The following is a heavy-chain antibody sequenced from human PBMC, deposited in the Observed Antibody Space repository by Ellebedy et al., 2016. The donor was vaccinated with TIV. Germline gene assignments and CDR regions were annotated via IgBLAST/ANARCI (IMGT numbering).Heavy chain of an antibody. V-gene: IGHV4-39*01. CDR3: ATARRDPYYSGMDV. Sequence: MPGGSLRLSCTVSGGPISSSTSYWGWIRQPPGTGLEWIGSIPSSGTTYYNPSLKSRLAISIVTSQSQFSLHLRSVTAADTAVYYCATARRDPYYSGMDVWGRGTTVTVSS. D-gene: IGHD6-25*01. CDR2: IPSSGTT. J-gene: IGHJ6*02. CDR1: GGPISSSTSY.